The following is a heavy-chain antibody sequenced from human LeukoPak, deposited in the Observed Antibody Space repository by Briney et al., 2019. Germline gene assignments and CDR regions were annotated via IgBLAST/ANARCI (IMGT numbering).Heavy chain of an antibody. D-gene: IGHD6-6*01. CDR2: IWYDGSNK. CDR3: AREYSSSSGNDY. Sequence: PGGSLRLSCAASGFTFSSYGMHWVRQAPGKGLEWVAVIWYDGSNKHYADSVKGRFTISRDNSKNTLYLQMNSLRAEDTAVYYCAREYSSSSGNDYWGQGTLVTVSS. J-gene: IGHJ4*02. CDR1: GFTFSSYG. V-gene: IGHV3-33*01.